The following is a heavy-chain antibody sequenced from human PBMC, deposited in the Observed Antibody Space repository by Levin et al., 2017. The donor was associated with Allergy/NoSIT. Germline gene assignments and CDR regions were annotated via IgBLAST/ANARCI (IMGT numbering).Heavy chain of an antibody. V-gene: IGHV3-7*04. CDR2: IKQDGSEK. CDR3: ARDYGGWYSYAYYFDY. D-gene: IGHD6-19*01. J-gene: IGHJ4*02. CDR1: GFTFSSYW. Sequence: GGSLRLSCAASGFTFSSYWMSWVRQAPGKGLEWVANIKQDGSEKYYVDSVKGRFTISRDNAKNSLYLQMNSLRAEDTAVYYCARDYGGWYSYAYYFDYWGQGTLVTVSS.